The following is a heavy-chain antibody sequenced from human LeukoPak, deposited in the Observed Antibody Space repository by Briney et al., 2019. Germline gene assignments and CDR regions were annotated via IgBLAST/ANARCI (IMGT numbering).Heavy chain of an antibody. CDR2: FDPEDGET. Sequence: ASVKVSCTVSGYTLTELSMHWVRQAPGKGLEWMGGFDPEDGETIYAQKFQGRVTMTEDTSTDTAYMELSSLRSEDTAVYYCATAEDSSGYYLPGSAFDIWGQGTMVTVSS. J-gene: IGHJ3*02. CDR1: GYTLTELS. D-gene: IGHD3-22*01. V-gene: IGHV1-24*01. CDR3: ATAEDSSGYYLPGSAFDI.